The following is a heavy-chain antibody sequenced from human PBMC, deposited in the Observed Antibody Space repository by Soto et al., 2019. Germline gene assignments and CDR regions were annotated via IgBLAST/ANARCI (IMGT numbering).Heavy chain of an antibody. CDR3: ARESGDNWTYEVD. V-gene: IGHV4-4*07. CDR1: GGSITDYS. Sequence: SETLSLTCTVSGGSITDYSWSWIRQSAGKGLEWLGRISINGNSHYHPSLRSRVTMSIETSKNQFSLNLRSVTAADTAVYYWARESGDNWTYEVDWGQGTLVTVSS. CDR2: ISINGNS. J-gene: IGHJ4*02. D-gene: IGHD1-20*01.